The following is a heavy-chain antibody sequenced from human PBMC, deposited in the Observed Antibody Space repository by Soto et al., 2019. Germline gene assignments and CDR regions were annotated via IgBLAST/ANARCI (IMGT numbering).Heavy chain of an antibody. CDR3: AVGYCSSTSCYAPRLYYYGMDV. CDR1: GFTFSSYG. V-gene: IGHV3-30*03. Sequence: QVQLVESGGGVVQPGRSLRLSCAASGFTFSSYGMHWVRQAPGKGLEWVAVISYDGSNKYYADSVKGRFTISRDNSKNTLYLQMNSLRADDTAVYYCAVGYCSSTSCYAPRLYYYGMDVWGQGTTVTVSS. CDR2: ISYDGSNK. J-gene: IGHJ6*02. D-gene: IGHD2-2*01.